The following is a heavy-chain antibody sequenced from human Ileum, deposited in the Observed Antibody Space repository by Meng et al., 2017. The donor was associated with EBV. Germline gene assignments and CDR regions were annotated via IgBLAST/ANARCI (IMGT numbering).Heavy chain of an antibody. CDR3: ARDSGYTRSWSGDY. J-gene: IGHJ4*02. Sequence: QVELVQSGSGLKNPGASVKVSCKASGNTFTRNAINWVRQAPGQGLEWMGWISTNTGNPTYAQGFAGRFVFSLDTSVSTAYLQISGLKAEDTAIYYCARDSGYTRSWSGDYWGQGTLVTVSS. CDR2: ISTNTGNP. V-gene: IGHV7-4-1*02. CDR1: GNTFTRNA. D-gene: IGHD6-13*01.